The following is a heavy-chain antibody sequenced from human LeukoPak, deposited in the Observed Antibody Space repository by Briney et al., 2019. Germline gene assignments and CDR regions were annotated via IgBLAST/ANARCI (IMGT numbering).Heavy chain of an antibody. J-gene: IGHJ4*02. D-gene: IGHD6-13*01. CDR2: ISGSGGST. Sequence: PGGSLRLSCAASGFTFSSYAMSWVRQAPGKGLEWVSAISGSGGSTYYADSVEGRFTISRGNSKNTLYLQMNSLRVEDTAIYYCAKARYSSSWYHFDYWGQGTLVAVSS. V-gene: IGHV3-23*01. CDR3: AKARYSSSWYHFDY. CDR1: GFTFSSYA.